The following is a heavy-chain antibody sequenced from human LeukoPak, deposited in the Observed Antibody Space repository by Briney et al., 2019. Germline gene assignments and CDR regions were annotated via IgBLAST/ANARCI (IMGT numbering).Heavy chain of an antibody. D-gene: IGHD6-19*01. CDR2: FDPEDGET. CDR3: ANGPAGGGYLDH. Sequence: ASVKVSCKVSGYTLTELSMHWVRQAPGKGLEWMGGFDPEDGETIYAQKFQGRVTMTEDTSTDTAYMELSSLRSEDTAVYYCANGPAGGGYLDHLGQGTLVTVSS. CDR1: GYTLTELS. V-gene: IGHV1-24*01. J-gene: IGHJ4*02.